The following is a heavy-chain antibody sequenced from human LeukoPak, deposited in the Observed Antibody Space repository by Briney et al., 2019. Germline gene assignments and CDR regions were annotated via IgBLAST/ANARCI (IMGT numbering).Heavy chain of an antibody. CDR3: ASQTSAKGFDY. V-gene: IGHV3-7*03. J-gene: IGHJ4*02. Sequence: GGSLRLSCAASGLTFSAYWMSWARQAPGKGLEWVANIKSDGSEKNFVDSVRGRFTISRDNAKNSLYLQMNSLRAEDTAVYYCASQTSAKGFDYWGQGTLVTVSS. D-gene: IGHD2-2*01. CDR2: IKSDGSEK. CDR1: GLTFSAYW.